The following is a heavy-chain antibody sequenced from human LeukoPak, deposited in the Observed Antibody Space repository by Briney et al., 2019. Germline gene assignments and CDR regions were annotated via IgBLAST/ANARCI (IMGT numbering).Heavy chain of an antibody. Sequence: GGSLRLSCAASGFTFSDHYMDWVRQAPGKGLEWVGRTRNKANSYNTAYAASVKGRFTISRNHSEHPLYLQMNSLKTEDTAVYYCASSGSSIAARVFDYWGQGTQVTVSS. J-gene: IGHJ4*02. CDR3: ASSGSSIAARVFDY. D-gene: IGHD6-6*01. V-gene: IGHV3-72*01. CDR1: GFTFSDHY. CDR2: TRNKANSYNT.